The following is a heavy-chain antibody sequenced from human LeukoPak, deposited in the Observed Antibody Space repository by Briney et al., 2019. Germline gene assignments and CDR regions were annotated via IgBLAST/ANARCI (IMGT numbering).Heavy chain of an antibody. V-gene: IGHV3-20*04. CDR1: GFTFDDYG. CDR2: INWNGGST. Sequence: GGSLRLSCAASGFTFDDYGMSWVRQAPGKGLEWVSGINWNGGSTGYADSVKGRFTISRDNAKNSLYLQMNSLRAEDAALYYCARVGSSSWFLMNYYYMDVWGKGTTITVSS. CDR3: ARVGSSSWFLMNYYYMDV. D-gene: IGHD6-13*01. J-gene: IGHJ6*03.